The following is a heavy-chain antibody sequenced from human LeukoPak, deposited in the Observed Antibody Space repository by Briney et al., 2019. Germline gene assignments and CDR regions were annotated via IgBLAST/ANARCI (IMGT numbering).Heavy chain of an antibody. V-gene: IGHV4-59*01. CDR3: ARGRYDWYFDL. CDR2: IYYSGST. CDR1: GGSISSYY. J-gene: IGHJ2*01. Sequence: SETLSLTCTVSGGSISSYYWSWIRQPPGKGLEWIGYIYYSGSTNYNPSPKSRVTISVDTSKNQFSLKLSSVTAADTAVYYCARGRYDWYFDLWGRGTLVTVS. D-gene: IGHD1-1*01.